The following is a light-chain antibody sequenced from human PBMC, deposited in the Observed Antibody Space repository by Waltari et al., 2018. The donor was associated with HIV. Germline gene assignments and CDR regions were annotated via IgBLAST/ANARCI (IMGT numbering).Light chain of an antibody. CDR3: SAWDDNVNAL. CDR1: RSNIGTHN. V-gene: IGLV1-44*01. Sequence: QSVLRQPPSASGTPGQRVTISCSGSRSNIGTHNVNWYQQLPGTAPKLLIHSNNQRPSGVPDRFSGSRSGTSASLVISGLQSEDEADYYGSAWDDNVNALFGGGTKLTVL. J-gene: IGLJ2*01. CDR2: SNN.